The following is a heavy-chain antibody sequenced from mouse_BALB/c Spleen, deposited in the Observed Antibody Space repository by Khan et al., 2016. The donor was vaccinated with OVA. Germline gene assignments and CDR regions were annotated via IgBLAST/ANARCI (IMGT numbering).Heavy chain of an antibody. CDR1: GYTFTSYW. Sequence: DLVKPGASVKLSCKASGYTFTSYWINWIKQRPGQGLEWIGRIGPGSSNAYYNDMFKDKATLTVDTSSNTTYIQLSSLSSEDSAVYFCESWTYYGGSCYAIDYWGQGTSVTVSA. V-gene: IGHV1S41*01. CDR2: IGPGSSNA. CDR3: ESWTYYGGSCYAIDY. J-gene: IGHJ4*01. D-gene: IGHD1-1*01.